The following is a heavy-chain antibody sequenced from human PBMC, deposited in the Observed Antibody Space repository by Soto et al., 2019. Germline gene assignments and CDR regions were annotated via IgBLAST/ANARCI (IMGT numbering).Heavy chain of an antibody. D-gene: IGHD6-19*01. J-gene: IGHJ5*02. CDR3: SRRHLAVAVSPWFDP. CDR1: GLPSTDSEMG. CDR2: MDSSGGK. V-gene: IGHV2-26*01. Sequence: QVTLKESGPVLVKPTETLTLRCTVSGLPSTDSEMGVSWIRPPQGQTLEWLAHMDSSGGKSSRTILNSRLAIAKDTSNSPIVLTMTNMDPPDTATYYCSRRHLAVAVSPWFDPWGQGIPGTVSS.